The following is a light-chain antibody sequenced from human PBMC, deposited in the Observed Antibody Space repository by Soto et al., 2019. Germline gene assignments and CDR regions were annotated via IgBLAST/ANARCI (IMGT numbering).Light chain of an antibody. V-gene: IGKV3-11*01. CDR3: QRRGNWPPIT. J-gene: IGKJ5*01. CDR1: QSVSSF. CDR2: DAS. Sequence: EIVLTQSPATLSLSPGVRATLSCRASQSVSSFLAWYQQKPGQAPSLLIYDASNRATGIPARFSGSGSGTDFTLTISSVEPEDFAVYYCQRRGNWPPITGGRGTRMEIK.